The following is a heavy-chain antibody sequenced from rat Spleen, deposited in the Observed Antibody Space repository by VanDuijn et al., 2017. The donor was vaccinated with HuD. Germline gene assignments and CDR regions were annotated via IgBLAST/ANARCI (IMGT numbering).Heavy chain of an antibody. J-gene: IGHJ3*01. D-gene: IGHD1-6*01. CDR3: TTFSDYATSPFAY. V-gene: IGHV5-31*01. Sequence: EVQLVESGGGLVQPGRSLKLSCVASGFTFNNYWMTWIRQAPGKGLEWVASITNAAGKVYYPDSVKGRFTISRDNAKGTLYLQMNSLRSEDTATYYCTTFSDYATSPFAYWGRGALVTVSS. CDR2: ITNAAGKV. CDR1: GFTFNNYW.